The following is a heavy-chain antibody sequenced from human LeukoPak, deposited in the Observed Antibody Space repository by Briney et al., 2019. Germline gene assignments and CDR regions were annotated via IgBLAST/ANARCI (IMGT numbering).Heavy chain of an antibody. Sequence: GGSLRLSCAASGFTFSSYEMNWVRQAPGKGLEWVSYISSSGSTIYDADSVKGRFTISRDNAKNSLYLQMNSLRAEDTAVYYCARVSEARYCSGGSCYSGLLGAFDIWGQGTMVTVSS. V-gene: IGHV3-48*03. CDR2: ISSSGSTI. CDR1: GFTFSSYE. CDR3: ARVSEARYCSGGSCYSGLLGAFDI. D-gene: IGHD2-15*01. J-gene: IGHJ3*02.